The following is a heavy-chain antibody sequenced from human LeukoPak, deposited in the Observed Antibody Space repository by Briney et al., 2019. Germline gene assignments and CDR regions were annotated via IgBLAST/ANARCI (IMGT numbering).Heavy chain of an antibody. Sequence: KPSETLSLTCAVYGGSFSGYYWSWIRQPPGKGLEWIGEINHSGSTNYNPSLKGPVTISVDTSKNQFSLKLSSVTAADTAVYYCARAADYGDFLIDYWGQGTLVTVSS. D-gene: IGHD4-17*01. CDR2: INHSGST. CDR3: ARAADYGDFLIDY. V-gene: IGHV4-34*01. J-gene: IGHJ4*02. CDR1: GGSFSGYY.